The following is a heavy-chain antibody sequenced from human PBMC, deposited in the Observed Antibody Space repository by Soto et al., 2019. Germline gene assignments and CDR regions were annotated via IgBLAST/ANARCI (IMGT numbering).Heavy chain of an antibody. J-gene: IGHJ6*02. CDR3: ARDVDQIFDYYYYGMDV. D-gene: IGHD3-9*01. Sequence: GGSLRLSCAASGFTFSSYSMNWVRQAPGKGLEWVSSISSSSSYIYYADSVKGRFTISRDNAKNSLYLQMNSLRAEDTAVYYCARDVDQIFDYYYYGMDVWGQGTTVTVSS. CDR2: ISSSSSYI. CDR1: GFTFSSYS. V-gene: IGHV3-21*01.